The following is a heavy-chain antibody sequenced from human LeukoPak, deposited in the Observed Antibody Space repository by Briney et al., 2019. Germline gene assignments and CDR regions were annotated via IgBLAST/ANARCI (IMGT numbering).Heavy chain of an antibody. J-gene: IGHJ4*02. CDR1: GGSISSSSYY. CDR2: IYYSGST. CDR3: ARVLYGVTGY. Sequence: SETLSLTCTVSGGSISSSSYYWGWIRQPPGKGLEWIGSIYYSGSTYYNPSLKSRVTISVDTSKNQFSLKLSSVTAADTAVYYCARVLYGVTGYWGQGTLVTVSS. V-gene: IGHV4-39*07. D-gene: IGHD4-17*01.